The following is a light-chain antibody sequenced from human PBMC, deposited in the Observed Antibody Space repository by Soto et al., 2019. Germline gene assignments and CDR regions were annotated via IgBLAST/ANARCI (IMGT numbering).Light chain of an antibody. V-gene: IGKV2-30*01. J-gene: IGKJ5*01. CDR2: KVS. CDR1: QGLLYSDGNTY. Sequence: DFVMTQSPLSLSVTLGQPSSISCWSTQGLLYSDGNTYLNWFQQRPGQSPRRLIYKVSVRDSGVPERFRGSGSGTDFTLKISRVEAEDVGIYYCMQGTHRPITFGQGTRLEIK. CDR3: MQGTHRPIT.